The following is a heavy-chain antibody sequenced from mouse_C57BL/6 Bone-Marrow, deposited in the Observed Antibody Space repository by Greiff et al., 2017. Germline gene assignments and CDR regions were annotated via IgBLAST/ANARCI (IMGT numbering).Heavy chain of an antibody. D-gene: IGHD2-3*01. J-gene: IGHJ2*01. Sequence: VQLQQSGAELVKPGASVKLSCTASGFNIKDYYMHWVKQRTEQGLEWIGRIDPEDGETKYAPKFQGKATITADTSSNTADLQLSSLTSEDTAVYYCASYDGYYEQAFDYWGQGTTLTVSS. CDR3: ASYDGYYEQAFDY. CDR2: IDPEDGET. CDR1: GFNIKDYY. V-gene: IGHV14-2*01.